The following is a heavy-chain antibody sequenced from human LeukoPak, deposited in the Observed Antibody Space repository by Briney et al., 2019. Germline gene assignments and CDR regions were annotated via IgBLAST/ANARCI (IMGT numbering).Heavy chain of an antibody. V-gene: IGHV5-51*01. CDR3: ARQRAVVVAANYYFYYMDV. CDR2: IYPGDSDT. D-gene: IGHD2-15*01. J-gene: IGHJ6*03. Sequence: GESLKISCKGSGYSFTDYWIGWVRQMPGKGLEWMGIIYPGDSDTRYSPSFQGQVTISADKSISTAYLQWSSLKVSDTAMYYCARQRAVVVAANYYFYYMDVWGKGTTVTVSS. CDR1: GYSFTDYW.